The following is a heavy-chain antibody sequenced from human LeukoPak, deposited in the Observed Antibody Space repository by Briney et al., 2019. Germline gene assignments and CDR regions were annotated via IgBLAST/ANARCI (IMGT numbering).Heavy chain of an antibody. CDR1: GYTFTGYY. CDR2: INPNSGGT. V-gene: IGHV1-2*02. D-gene: IGHD3-9*01. Sequence: ASVKVSCKASGYTFTGYYMHWVRQAPGQGLEGMGGINPNSGGTNYAQKFQGRVTMTRDTSISTAYMELSRLRSDDTAVYYCARDGDSDYDILTGYYGYWGQGTLVTVSS. J-gene: IGHJ4*02. CDR3: ARDGDSDYDILTGYYGY.